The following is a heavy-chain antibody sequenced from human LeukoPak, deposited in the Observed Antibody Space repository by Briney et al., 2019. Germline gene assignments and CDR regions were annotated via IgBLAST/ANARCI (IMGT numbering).Heavy chain of an antibody. J-gene: IGHJ4*02. D-gene: IGHD6-19*01. CDR3: ARRGSGWYYFDY. Sequence: PSETLSLTCAVYGGSFSGYYWSWIRQPPGKGLEWIGDINHSGSTNYNPSLKSRVTISVDTSKNQFSLKLSSVTAADTAVYYCARRGSGWYYFDYWGQGTLVTVSS. CDR2: INHSGST. V-gene: IGHV4-34*01. CDR1: GGSFSGYY.